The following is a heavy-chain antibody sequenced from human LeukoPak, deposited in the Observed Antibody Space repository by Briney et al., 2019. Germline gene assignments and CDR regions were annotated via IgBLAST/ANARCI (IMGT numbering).Heavy chain of an antibody. CDR3: ARDEAPYYYDSSGYYPFDY. D-gene: IGHD3-22*01. CDR2: ISAYNGNT. CDR1: GYTFTSYG. Sequence: GASVKVSCKASGYTFTSYGISWVRQAPGQGLEWMGWISAYNGNTNYAQKLQGRVTMTTDTSMSTAYMKLRSLRSDDTAVYYCARDEAPYYYDSSGYYPFDYWGQGTLVTVSS. V-gene: IGHV1-18*01. J-gene: IGHJ4*02.